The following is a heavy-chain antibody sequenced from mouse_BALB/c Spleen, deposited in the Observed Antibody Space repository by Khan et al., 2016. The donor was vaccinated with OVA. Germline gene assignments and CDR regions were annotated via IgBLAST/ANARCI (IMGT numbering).Heavy chain of an antibody. CDR1: GFTFSTYG. CDR3: ARLAYYCNSEGFAY. J-gene: IGHJ3*01. Sequence: EVELVESGGDFVRPGGSLKLSCAASGFTFSTYGMSWVRQTPDKRLEWVATINTGGAYTYYPDTVKGRFTIPRDNSKNTLYLQLSRLKSEDTAIYCCARLAYYCNSEGFAYWGRGTLVTVSA. D-gene: IGHD1-1*01. CDR2: INTGGAYT. V-gene: IGHV5-6*01.